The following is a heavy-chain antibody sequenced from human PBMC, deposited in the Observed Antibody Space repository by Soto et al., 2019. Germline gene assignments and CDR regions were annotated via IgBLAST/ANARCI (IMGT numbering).Heavy chain of an antibody. Sequence: PGGSLRLSCAASGFTFSSYAMHWVRQAPGKGLEWVAVISYDGSNKYYADSVKGRFTISRDNSKNTLYLQMNSLRAEDTAVYYCARETLPYEWLLYRSPYYYYGMDVWGQGTTVTVSS. V-gene: IGHV3-30-3*01. CDR3: ARETLPYEWLLYRSPYYYYGMDV. J-gene: IGHJ6*02. CDR2: ISYDGSNK. D-gene: IGHD3-3*01. CDR1: GFTFSSYA.